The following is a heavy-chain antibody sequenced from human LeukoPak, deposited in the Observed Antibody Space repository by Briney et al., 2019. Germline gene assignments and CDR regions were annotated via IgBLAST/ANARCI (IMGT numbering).Heavy chain of an antibody. CDR1: GFTFSSYW. V-gene: IGHV3-74*01. J-gene: IGHJ4*02. Sequence: GRSLRLSCAASGFTFSSYWMHWVRQAPGKGLVWVSRINSDGSSTSYADSVKGRFTISRDNAKNTLYLQMNSLRAEDTAVYYCARDQSVAGTDYWGQGTLVTVSS. CDR2: INSDGSST. CDR3: ARDQSVAGTDY. D-gene: IGHD6-19*01.